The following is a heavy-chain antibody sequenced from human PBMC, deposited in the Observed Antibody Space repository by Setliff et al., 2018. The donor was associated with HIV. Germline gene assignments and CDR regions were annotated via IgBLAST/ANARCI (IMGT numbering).Heavy chain of an antibody. CDR2: IIPTFTRA. Sequence: GASVKVSCKASGGTFGRFGISWVRQAPGQGLEWMGGIIPTFTRANYAQKFQARVIITADKSTSTAYMELSSLRSEDTAVYYCARGILDYYDSSGYLYYFDYWGQGTLVTVS. CDR3: ARGILDYYDSSGYLYYFDY. D-gene: IGHD3-22*01. J-gene: IGHJ4*02. CDR1: GGTFGRFG. V-gene: IGHV1-69*06.